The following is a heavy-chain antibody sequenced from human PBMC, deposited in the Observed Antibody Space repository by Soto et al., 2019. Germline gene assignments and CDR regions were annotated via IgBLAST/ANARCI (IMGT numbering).Heavy chain of an antibody. V-gene: IGHV1-3*01. CDR3: ARKDYYGSGSYHFDS. CDR2: INPANGDP. D-gene: IGHD3-10*01. Sequence: QVHLVQSGAEVKKPGASVRVSCQASGYTFTSFPMHWVRQAPGQRLEWMGWINPANGDPGYSQKFQGRVTITRDTSASTASMELSSLTSEDTAIYFCARKDYYGSGSYHFDSWGQGTLVIVSS. CDR1: GYTFTSFP. J-gene: IGHJ4*02.